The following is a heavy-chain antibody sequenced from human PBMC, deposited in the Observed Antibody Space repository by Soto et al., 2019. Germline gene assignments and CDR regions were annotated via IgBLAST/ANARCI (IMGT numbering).Heavy chain of an antibody. CDR3: ARGRKSAFDY. Sequence: QVQLQQSGPGLMKPSQTLSLTCAISGDSVSSNGVAWNWIRQSPSRGLEWLGRTYYASKWNNNYSTSVKSRITINPDTSKNQFSLQLHFVTPEDTAVYYCARGRKSAFDYWGQGTLDTVSS. V-gene: IGHV6-1*01. CDR2: TYYASKWNN. J-gene: IGHJ4*02. CDR1: GDSVSSNGVA.